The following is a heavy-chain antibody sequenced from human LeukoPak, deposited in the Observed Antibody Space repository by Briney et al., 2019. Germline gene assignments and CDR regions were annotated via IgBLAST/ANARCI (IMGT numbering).Heavy chain of an antibody. CDR3: ARDQKKSGTVVVNYYYMDV. J-gene: IGHJ6*03. CDR1: GGSISSGRYS. CDR2: IYTSGST. V-gene: IGHV4-61*02. Sequence: SETLSLTCTVSGGSISSGRYSWSWIRQPAGKGLEWIGRIYTSGSTNYNPSLKSRVTISVDTSKNQFSLKLSSVTAADTAVYYCARDQKKSGTVVVNYYYMDVWGKGTTVTISS. D-gene: IGHD2-15*01.